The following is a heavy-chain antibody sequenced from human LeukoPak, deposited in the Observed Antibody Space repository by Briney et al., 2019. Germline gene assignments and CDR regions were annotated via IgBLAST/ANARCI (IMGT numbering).Heavy chain of an antibody. D-gene: IGHD2-8*01. V-gene: IGHV4-34*01. CDR1: GGSFSGYY. CDR3: ARGRGRMN. CDR2: INHSGST. J-gene: IGHJ4*02. Sequence: SETLSLTCAVYGGSFSGYYWSWIRQPPGKGLEWIGEINHSGSTNYNPSLKSRVTISVDTSKNQFSLKLSSVTAADTAVYYCARGRGRMNWGQGTLVTVSS.